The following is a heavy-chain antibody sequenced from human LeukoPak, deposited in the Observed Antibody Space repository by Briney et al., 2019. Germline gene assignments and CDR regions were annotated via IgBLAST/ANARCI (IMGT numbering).Heavy chain of an antibody. CDR1: GFTVSSNY. J-gene: IGHJ6*02. D-gene: IGHD2-15*01. CDR2: IYSGGST. CDR3: ASPLGGKHCSGGSCYSMVDYYYGMDV. Sequence: GGSLRLSCAASGFTVSSNYMSWVRQAPGKGLEWVPVIYSGGSTYYADSVKGRFTISRDNSKNTLYLQMNSLRAEDTAVYYCASPLGGKHCSGGSCYSMVDYYYGMDVWGQGTTVTVSS. V-gene: IGHV3-53*01.